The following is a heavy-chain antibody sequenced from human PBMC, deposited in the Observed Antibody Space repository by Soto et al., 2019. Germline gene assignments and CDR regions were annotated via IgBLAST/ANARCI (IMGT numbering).Heavy chain of an antibody. CDR2: INHSGST. CDR3: ARVSLTMVRGVTVGMGYHYFDY. J-gene: IGHJ4*02. V-gene: IGHV4-34*01. CDR1: GGSFSGYY. D-gene: IGHD3-10*01. Sequence: LTCAVYGGSFSGYYWSWIRQPPGKGLEWIGEINHSGSTNYNPSLKSRVTISVDTSKNQFSLKLSSVTAADTAVYYCARVSLTMVRGVTVGMGYHYFDYWGQGTLVTVSS.